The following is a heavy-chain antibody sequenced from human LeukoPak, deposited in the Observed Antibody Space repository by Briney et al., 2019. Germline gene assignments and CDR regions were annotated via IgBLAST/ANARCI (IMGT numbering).Heavy chain of an antibody. CDR1: GGSISSYY. J-gene: IGHJ4*02. Sequence: SETLSLTCTVSGGSISSYYWSWIRQPPGKGLEWIGYIYYSGSTNYNPSLTSRVTISVDTSKNQFSLKLSSVTAADTAVYYCARLRRREYYFDYWGQGTLVTVSS. CDR3: ARLRRREYYFDY. CDR2: IYYSGST. D-gene: IGHD3-10*01. V-gene: IGHV4-59*01.